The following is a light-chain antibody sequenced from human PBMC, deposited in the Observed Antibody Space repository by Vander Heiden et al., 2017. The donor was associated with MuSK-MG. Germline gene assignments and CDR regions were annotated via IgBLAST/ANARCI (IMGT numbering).Light chain of an antibody. V-gene: IGKV1-39*01. CDR3: QQSDSNPKYT. CDR2: AAS. J-gene: IGKJ2*01. Sequence: DIQMTQSPSSLSASVGDGVTITCRASQSISSYLNWYQQKPEKAPKLLIYAASSLQSGVPSRFSGSGYGTDFTLTISSLQPEDFATYYCQQSDSNPKYTFGQGTKLEIK. CDR1: QSISSY.